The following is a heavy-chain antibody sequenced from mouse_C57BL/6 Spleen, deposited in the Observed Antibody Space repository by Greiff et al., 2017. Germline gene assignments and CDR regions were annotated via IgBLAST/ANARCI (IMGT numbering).Heavy chain of an antibody. V-gene: IGHV1-78*01. CDR1: GYTFTDHT. J-gene: IGHJ1*03. CDR3: ARDGYCSYWYCDV. D-gene: IGHD2-3*01. CDR2: IYPRDGST. Sequence: VQLQQSDAELVKPGASVKISCKVSGYTFTDHTIHWMKQRPEQGLEWIGSIYPRDGSTTYNEKCKGKATYTADKSSSTAYLKLNSLTSEDSAVYFCARDGYCSYWYCDVWGTGTTVTVSS.